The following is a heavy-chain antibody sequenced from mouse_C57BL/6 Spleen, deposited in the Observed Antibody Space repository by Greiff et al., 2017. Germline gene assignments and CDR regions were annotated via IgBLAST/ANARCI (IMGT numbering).Heavy chain of an antibody. V-gene: IGHV1-64*01. CDR1: GYTFTSYW. CDR2: IHPNSGST. CDR3: ASFGGYGSSYNAMDY. J-gene: IGHJ4*01. D-gene: IGHD1-1*01. Sequence: QVHVKQPGAELVKPGASVKLSCKASGYTFTSYWMHWVKQRPGQGLEWIGMIHPNSGSTNYNEKFKSKATLTVDKSSSTAYMQLSSLTSEDSAVYYCASFGGYGSSYNAMDYWGQGTSVTVSS.